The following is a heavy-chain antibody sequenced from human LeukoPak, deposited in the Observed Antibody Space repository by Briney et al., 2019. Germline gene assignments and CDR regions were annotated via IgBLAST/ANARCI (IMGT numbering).Heavy chain of an antibody. Sequence: ASVKVSCKASGYTFTGYHMHWVRQAPGQGLEWMGRINPNSGDTNYAQKFQGRVTMTRDTSISTAYMELSRLRSDDTAEYYCARTAGRTFDYWGQGTLVTVSS. CDR1: GYTFTGYH. CDR3: ARTAGRTFDY. D-gene: IGHD6-6*01. V-gene: IGHV1-2*06. CDR2: INPNSGDT. J-gene: IGHJ4*02.